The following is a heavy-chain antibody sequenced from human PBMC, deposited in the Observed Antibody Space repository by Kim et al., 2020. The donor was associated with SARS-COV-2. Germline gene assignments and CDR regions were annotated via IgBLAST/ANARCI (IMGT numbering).Heavy chain of an antibody. CDR1: GFTFTSSA. CDR2: IVVGSGNT. D-gene: IGHD5-18*01. J-gene: IGHJ6*02. CDR3: SADTATDYYYYGMDV. V-gene: IGHV1-58*02. Sequence: SVKVSCKASGFTFTSSAMQWVRQARGQRLDWIGWIVVGSGNTNYAQKFQERVTITRDMSTSTAYMQLSSLRSEDTAVYYCSADTATDYYYYGMDVWGQGTTVTVSS.